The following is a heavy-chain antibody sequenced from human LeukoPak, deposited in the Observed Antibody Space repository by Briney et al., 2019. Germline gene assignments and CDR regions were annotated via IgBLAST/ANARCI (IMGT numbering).Heavy chain of an antibody. CDR2: ISYDGSNK. V-gene: IGHV3-30*18. D-gene: IGHD3-22*01. CDR3: AKSYKVIVEGYKSGYYFDY. CDR1: GFTFSSYG. Sequence: GGSLRLSYAASGFTFSSYGMHWVRQAPGKGLEWVAVISYDGSNKYYADSVKGRFTISRDNSKNTLYPQMNSLRAEDTAVYYCAKSYKVIVEGYKSGYYFDYWGQGTLVTVSS. J-gene: IGHJ4*02.